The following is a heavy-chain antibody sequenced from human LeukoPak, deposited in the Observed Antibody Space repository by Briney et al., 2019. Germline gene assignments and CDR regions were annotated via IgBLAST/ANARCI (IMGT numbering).Heavy chain of an antibody. CDR2: IIPIFGTA. D-gene: IGHD6-13*01. Sequence: SAKVSCKASGGTFSSYAISWVRQAPGQGLEWMGGIIPIFGTANYAQKFQGRVTITADESTSTAYMELSSLRSEDTAVYYCARVAAAGYPFDYWGQGTLVTVSS. CDR1: GGTFSSYA. J-gene: IGHJ4*02. CDR3: ARVAAAGYPFDY. V-gene: IGHV1-69*01.